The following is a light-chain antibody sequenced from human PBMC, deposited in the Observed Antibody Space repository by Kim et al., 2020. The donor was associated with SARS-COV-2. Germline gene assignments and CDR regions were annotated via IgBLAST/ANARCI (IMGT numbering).Light chain of an antibody. CDR3: QQYSTYST. CDR2: DAS. CDR1: QSISSW. Sequence: DIQMTQSPSTLSASVGDRVTITCRASQSISSWLAWYQQKPGKAPKLLIYDASSLESGVPSRFSGSGSGTEFTLTISSLQPEDFATYYCQQYSTYSTFGQGTKLEI. V-gene: IGKV1-5*01. J-gene: IGKJ2*01.